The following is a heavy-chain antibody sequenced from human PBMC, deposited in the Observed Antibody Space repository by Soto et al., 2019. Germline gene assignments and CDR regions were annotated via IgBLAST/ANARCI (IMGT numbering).Heavy chain of an antibody. CDR2: TYQSGSA. CDR1: GGSISSGGYS. Sequence: ASETLSLTCTVSGGSISSGGYSWTWIRQSPGKGLEWIGCTYQSGSAYYNPSLKSRVTISVDRSKNQFSLNLTSVTAADTAVYYCARDYYGMDVWGQGTTVTVSS. V-gene: IGHV4-30-2*06. CDR3: ARDYYGMDV. J-gene: IGHJ6*02.